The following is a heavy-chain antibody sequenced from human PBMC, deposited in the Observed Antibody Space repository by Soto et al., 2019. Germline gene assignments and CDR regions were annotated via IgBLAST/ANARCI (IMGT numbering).Heavy chain of an antibody. CDR3: ARDQITMVRGVSYYYGMDV. CDR1: GGSVSSGSYY. CDR2: IYYSGST. V-gene: IGHV4-61*01. D-gene: IGHD3-10*01. Sequence: SETLSLTCTVSGGSVSSGSYYWSWIRQPPGKGLEWIGYIYYSGSTNYNPSLKSRVTISVDTSKNQFSLKLSSVTAADTAVYYCARDQITMVRGVSYYYGMDVWGQGTTVTVSS. J-gene: IGHJ6*02.